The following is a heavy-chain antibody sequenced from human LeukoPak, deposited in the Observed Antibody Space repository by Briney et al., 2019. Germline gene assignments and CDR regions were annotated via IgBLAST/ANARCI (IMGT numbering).Heavy chain of an antibody. Sequence: SETLSLTCTVSGGSISSSSYYWGWIRQPPGKGLEWIGSIYYSGSTYYNPSLKSRVTISVDTSKNQFSLKLSSVTAADTAVYYCARGSDLSITIFGPPRVRFDYWGQGTLVTVSS. CDR1: GGSISSSSYY. V-gene: IGHV4-39*01. CDR2: IYYSGST. J-gene: IGHJ4*02. D-gene: IGHD3-3*01. CDR3: ARGSDLSITIFGPPRVRFDY.